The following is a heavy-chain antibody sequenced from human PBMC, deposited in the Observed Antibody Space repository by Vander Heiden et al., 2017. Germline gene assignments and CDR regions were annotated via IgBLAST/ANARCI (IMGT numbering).Heavy chain of an antibody. CDR3: TRGFDPYYFDY. V-gene: IGHV3-53*01. Sequence: EVQLVESGGGLIQPGGSLRLSCAASGFTVSSNYMGWVRQAPGKGLEWVSIFYSSGSTYYADSVKGRFTISRDISKNTLYLQMNSLRAEDTAVYYCTRGFDPYYFDYWGQGTLVTVSS. CDR2: FYSSGST. CDR1: GFTVSSNY. J-gene: IGHJ4*02.